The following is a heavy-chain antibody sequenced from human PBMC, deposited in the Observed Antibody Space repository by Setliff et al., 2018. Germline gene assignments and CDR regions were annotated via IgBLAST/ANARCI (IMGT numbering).Heavy chain of an antibody. J-gene: IGHJ4*02. D-gene: IGHD5-12*01. CDR2: IKQDGSEK. V-gene: IGHV3-7*01. CDR1: GFTFSRYW. Sequence: GGSLRLSCAASGFTFSRYWMSWVRQAPGKGLEWVANIKQDGSEKYYVDSVKGRYTISRDNAKNSLYLQMNSLRAEDTAVYYCARDRVGYSGYVNYWGQGTLVTVSS. CDR3: ARDRVGYSGYVNY.